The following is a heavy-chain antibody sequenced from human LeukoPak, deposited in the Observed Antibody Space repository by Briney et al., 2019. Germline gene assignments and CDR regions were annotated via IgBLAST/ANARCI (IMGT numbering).Heavy chain of an antibody. J-gene: IGHJ6*03. CDR3: TRVEETATTAAIIRKYSYYYYYMDV. D-gene: IGHD4-11*01. Sequence: GGSLRLSCAASGFTFSDYYMSWIRQAPGKGLEGVSYFSSMGSTIYYADSVKGRITISRDNAKHSLYLQMSSLRAEDTAVYYCTRVEETATTAAIIRKYSYYYYYMDVWGKGNTVTVSS. CDR2: FSSMGSTI. CDR1: GFTFSDYY. V-gene: IGHV3-11*04.